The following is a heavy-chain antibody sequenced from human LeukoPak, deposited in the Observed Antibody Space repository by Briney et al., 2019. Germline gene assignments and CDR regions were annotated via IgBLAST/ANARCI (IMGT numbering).Heavy chain of an antibody. D-gene: IGHD3-10*01. Sequence: PSETPFLTCTVSGGSISSYYWSWIREPPGKGPEWIGDIYYIGSTNYNPPPKRRVTISGETVKKQVSLKQSSGTTAAPAIYYSGSTNYNPSLKSRVTISVDTSKNQFSLKLSSVTAADTAVYYCARVRRYYYGSGSLFDPWGQGTLVTVSS. CDR1: GGSISSYY. CDR2: IYYIGST. V-gene: IGHV4-59*12. CDR3: GSTNYNPSLKSRVTISVDTSKNQFSLKLSSVTAADTAVYYCARVRRYYYGSGSLFDP. J-gene: IGHJ5*02.